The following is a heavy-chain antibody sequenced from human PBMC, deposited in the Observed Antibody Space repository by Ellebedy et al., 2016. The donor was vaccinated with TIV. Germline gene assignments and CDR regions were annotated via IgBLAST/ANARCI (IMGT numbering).Heavy chain of an antibody. CDR3: ARGIVLMVYAILVNYYGMDV. V-gene: IGHV1-8*01. CDR1: GYTCTSCD. D-gene: IGHD2-8*01. J-gene: IGHJ6*02. Sequence: AASVKVSCKASGYTCTSCDINWVRQAAGQGLEWMGRINPISGVTFYPQKFQGRVTMTRNTSINTAYMALSSLRSEDTAVYYCARGIVLMVYAILVNYYGMDVWGQGTAVTVSS. CDR2: INPISGVT.